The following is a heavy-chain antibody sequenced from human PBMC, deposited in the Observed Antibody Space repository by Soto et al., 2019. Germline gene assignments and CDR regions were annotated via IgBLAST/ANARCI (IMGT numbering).Heavy chain of an antibody. CDR1: GFTFSSYG. V-gene: IGHV3-30*18. D-gene: IGHD1-7*01. J-gene: IGHJ4*02. CDR2: ISYDGIRK. Sequence: QVQLVESGGGVVQPGRSLRLSCAASGFTFSSYGMHWVRQAPGKGLEWVVLISYDGIRKYYADSVKGRFTISRDNSKNSLYLQMGSIRGEDTAVYYCAKESIWNYEGYLDHWGQGTLVTVAS. CDR3: AKESIWNYEGYLDH.